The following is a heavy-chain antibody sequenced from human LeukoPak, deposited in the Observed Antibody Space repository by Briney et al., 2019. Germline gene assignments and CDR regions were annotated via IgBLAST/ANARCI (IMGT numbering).Heavy chain of an antibody. CDR3: ARVKGYYDRRGLEAFDI. Sequence: ASVKVSCKASGYTFTSHGISWVRQAPGQGLEWMGWISAYNGNTNYAQKLQGRVTMTTDTSTSTAYMELRSLRSDDTAVYYCARVKGYYDRRGLEAFDIWGQGTMVTVSS. J-gene: IGHJ3*02. V-gene: IGHV1-18*01. CDR2: ISAYNGNT. D-gene: IGHD3-22*01. CDR1: GYTFTSHG.